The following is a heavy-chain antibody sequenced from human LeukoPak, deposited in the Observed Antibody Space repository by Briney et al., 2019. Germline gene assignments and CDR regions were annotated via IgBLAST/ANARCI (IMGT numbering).Heavy chain of an antibody. J-gene: IGHJ3*02. CDR1: GGSISSYY. V-gene: IGHV4-4*07. Sequence: PSETLSLTCTVSGGSISSYYWSWIRQPAGKGLEWIGRIYTSGSTNYNPSLKSRVTMSVDTSKNQFSLKLSSVTAADTAVYYCARVRGITMVRGVIISADAFDIWGQGTMVTVSS. CDR3: ARVRGITMVRGVIISADAFDI. D-gene: IGHD3-10*01. CDR2: IYTSGST.